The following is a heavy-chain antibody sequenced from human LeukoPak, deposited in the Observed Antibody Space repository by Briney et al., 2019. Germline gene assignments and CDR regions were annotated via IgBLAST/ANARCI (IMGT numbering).Heavy chain of an antibody. CDR3: ARVTLKVVTKYYFDY. Sequence: SETLSLTCAVYGGSFSGYYWSWIRQPPGKGLEWIGEINHSGSTNYNPSLKSRVTISVDTSKNQFSLKLSSVTAADTAVYYCARVTLKVVTKYYFDYWGQGTLVTVSS. D-gene: IGHD4-23*01. CDR2: INHSGST. CDR1: GGSFSGYY. J-gene: IGHJ4*02. V-gene: IGHV4-34*01.